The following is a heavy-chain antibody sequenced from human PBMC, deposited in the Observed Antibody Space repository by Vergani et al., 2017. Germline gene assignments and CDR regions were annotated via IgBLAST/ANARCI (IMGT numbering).Heavy chain of an antibody. CDR2: SSWNSGAV. CDR3: TKGSVYYHHSAGHGYVPDTGFYL. Sequence: EVDLVESGGGLAQPGGSLRLSCEASGITFWKFGMHWVRQGPGKGLEWVSGSSWNSGAVYYADSVRGRFTISRDNAKNSLFLEMNSLRFADTAVYFCTKGSVYYHHSAGHGYVPDTGFYLWGQGTLVTVSS. J-gene: IGHJ3*01. CDR1: GITFWKFG. V-gene: IGHV3-9*01. D-gene: IGHD5-12*01.